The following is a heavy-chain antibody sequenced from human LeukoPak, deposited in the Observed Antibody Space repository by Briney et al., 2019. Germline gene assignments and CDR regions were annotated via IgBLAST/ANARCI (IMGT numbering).Heavy chain of an antibody. V-gene: IGHV4-4*02. CDR2: MYLSGTT. CDR3: AGLVGRYSSGLYYYYFDY. CDR1: GDSINSLDL. Sequence: SETLSLTCTVSGDSINSLDLWSWVRQPPGKGLEWIGEMYLSGTTHSNPSVKSRVTISIDKSKDQFFLNLSSVTAADTAVYYCAGLVGRYSSGLYYYYFDYWGQGTLVTVSS. D-gene: IGHD3-22*01. J-gene: IGHJ4*02.